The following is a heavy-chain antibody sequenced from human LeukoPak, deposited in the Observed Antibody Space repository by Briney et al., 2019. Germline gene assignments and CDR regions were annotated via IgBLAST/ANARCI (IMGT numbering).Heavy chain of an antibody. CDR1: GITFSSYA. CDR3: AKDPFLVGATNFDY. CDR2: ISGSGGST. Sequence: GGSLRLSCTASGITFSSYAMSWVRQAPGKGLEWVSAISGSGGSTYYADSVKGRFTTSRDNSKNTLYLQMNSLRAEDTAVYYCAKDPFLVGATNFDYWGQGTLVTVSS. J-gene: IGHJ4*02. D-gene: IGHD1-26*01. V-gene: IGHV3-23*01.